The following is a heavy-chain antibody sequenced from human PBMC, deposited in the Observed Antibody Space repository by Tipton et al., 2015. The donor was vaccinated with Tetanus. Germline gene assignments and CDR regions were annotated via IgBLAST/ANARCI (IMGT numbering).Heavy chain of an antibody. CDR3: ARGRASMVRGVRAYGMDV. Sequence: TLSLTCAVYGGSFSGYYWSWIRQPPGKGLEWIREINHSGSTNYNPSLKSRVTISVDTSKNQFSLKLSSVTAADPAVYYCARGRASMVRGVRAYGMDVWGQGTTVTVSS. V-gene: IGHV4-34*01. D-gene: IGHD3-10*01. J-gene: IGHJ6*02. CDR1: GGSFSGYY. CDR2: INHSGST.